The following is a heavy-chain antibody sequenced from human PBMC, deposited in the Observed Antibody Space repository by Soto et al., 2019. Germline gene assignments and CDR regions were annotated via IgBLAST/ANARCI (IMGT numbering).Heavy chain of an antibody. D-gene: IGHD4-17*01. CDR1: GGSISSGDYY. CDR2: TDYSGRT. CDR3: ARAIAVTTPWFDP. J-gene: IGHJ5*02. V-gene: IGHV4-31*02. Sequence: VQLRESGPGLVKPSQTLSLTCTVSGGSISSGDYYWSWIRQHPGKDLEWIGFTDYSGRTYYNPSLRSRVAMSVDTSKNQFSLSLNSVTAADSAVYYCARAIAVTTPWFDPWGQGTLVTVSS.